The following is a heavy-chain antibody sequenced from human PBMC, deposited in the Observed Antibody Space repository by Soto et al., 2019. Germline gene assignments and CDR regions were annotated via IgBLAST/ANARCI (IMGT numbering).Heavy chain of an antibody. V-gene: IGHV4-4*02. Sequence: QVQLQESGPGLVRPSGTLSLTCAVSSGSISNSNWWSWLRQPPGKGLEWIGEIYHSGSTNYNPSLKSRVTISIDESKNQFSLKLNSVTAADTAVYYCARLMQTYFDYWGQGTLVTVSS. CDR1: SGSISNSNW. J-gene: IGHJ4*02. CDR3: ARLMQTYFDY. CDR2: IYHSGST.